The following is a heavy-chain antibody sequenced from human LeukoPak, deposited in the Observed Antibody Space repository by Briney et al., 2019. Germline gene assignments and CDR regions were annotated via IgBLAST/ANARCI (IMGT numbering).Heavy chain of an antibody. CDR1: GFTFSSYN. V-gene: IGHV3-21*01. J-gene: IGHJ4*02. D-gene: IGHD5-12*01. CDR3: AGGASHGDY. CDR2: ISTYSNYV. Sequence: GGSLRLSCAASGFTFSSYNMNWVRQAPGKGLEWVSSISTYSNYVYYADSVKGRLTISRDNAKSSLYLQMNSLKAEDTAVYYCAGGASHGDYWGQGTLVTVSS.